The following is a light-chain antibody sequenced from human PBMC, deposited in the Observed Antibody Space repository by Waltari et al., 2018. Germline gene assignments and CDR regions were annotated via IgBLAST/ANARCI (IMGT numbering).Light chain of an antibody. J-gene: IGLJ1*01. V-gene: IGLV2-14*01. Sequence: QSALTQPASVSGSPGQSITISCTGTSSDVGGYNYVSWYQQHPGKAPKLMIYEVNNRPSGGSDLFSGSKSGNTASLTISGLQAEDEADYYCTSYTSSITYVFGTGTKVTVL. CDR1: SSDVGGYNY. CDR3: TSYTSSITYV. CDR2: EVN.